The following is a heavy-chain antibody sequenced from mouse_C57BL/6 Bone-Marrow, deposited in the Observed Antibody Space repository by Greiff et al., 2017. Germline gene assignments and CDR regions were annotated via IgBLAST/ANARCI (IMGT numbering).Heavy chain of an antibody. J-gene: IGHJ4*01. V-gene: IGHV1-64*01. Sequence: QVQLQQPGAELVKPGASVKLSCKASGYTFTSYWMHWVKQRPGQGLEWIGMIHPNSGSTNYNEKFKSKATLTVDKSSSTAYMQLRSLTSEDSAVYYCARNYVDYAMDYWGQGTSVTVSS. D-gene: IGHD2-1*01. CDR2: IHPNSGST. CDR3: ARNYVDYAMDY. CDR1: GYTFTSYW.